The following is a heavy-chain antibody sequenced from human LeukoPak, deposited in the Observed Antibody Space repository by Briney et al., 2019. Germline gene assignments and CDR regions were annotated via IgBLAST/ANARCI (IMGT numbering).Heavy chain of an antibody. J-gene: IGHJ4*02. V-gene: IGHV3-30*18. CDR2: ISYDGSNK. D-gene: IGHD5-18*01. CDR1: GFTFSSYG. CDR3: AKESGRYSYGYLDY. Sequence: GRSLRLSCAASGFTFSSYGMHWVRQAPGKGLEWVAVISYDGSNKYYADSVKGRFTISRDNSKNTLYLRMNSLRAEDTAVYYCAKESGRYSYGYLDYWGQGTLVTVSS.